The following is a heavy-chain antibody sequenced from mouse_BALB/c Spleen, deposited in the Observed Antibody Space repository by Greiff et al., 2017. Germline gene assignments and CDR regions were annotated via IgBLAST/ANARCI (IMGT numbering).Heavy chain of an antibody. CDR2: ISSGSSTI. V-gene: IGHV5-17*02. Sequence: EVQVVESGGGLVQPGGSRKLSCAASGFTFSSFGMHWVRQAPEKGLEWVAYISSGSSTIYYADTVKGRFTISRDNPKNTLFLQMTSLRSEDTAMYYCARRFYASFDYWGQGTTLTVSS. D-gene: IGHD6-1*01. CDR3: ARRFYASFDY. J-gene: IGHJ2*01. CDR1: GFTFSSFG.